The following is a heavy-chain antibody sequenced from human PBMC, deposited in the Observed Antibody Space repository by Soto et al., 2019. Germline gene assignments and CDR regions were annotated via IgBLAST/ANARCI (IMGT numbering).Heavy chain of an antibody. V-gene: IGHV1-24*01. D-gene: IGHD3-10*01. J-gene: IGHJ6*02. CDR3: ATRSDGSGPYYYYGMDV. CDR1: GGTFSSYA. Sequence: GASVKVSCKASGGTFSSYAISWVRQAPGQGLEWMGGFDPEDGETIYAQKFQGRVTMTEDTSTDTAYMELSSLRSEDTAVYYCATRSDGSGPYYYYGMDVWGQGTTVTVSS. CDR2: FDPEDGET.